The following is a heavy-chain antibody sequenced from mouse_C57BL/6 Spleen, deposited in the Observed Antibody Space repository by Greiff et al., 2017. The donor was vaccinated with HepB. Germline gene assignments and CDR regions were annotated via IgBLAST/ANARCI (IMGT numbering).Heavy chain of an antibody. D-gene: IGHD1-1*01. CDR1: GFTFSSYT. CDR3: ARQLTPYFDY. Sequence: EVQGVESGGGLVKPGGSLKLSCAASGFTFSSYTMSWVRQTPEKRLEWVATISGGGGNTYYPDSVKGRFTISRDNAKNTLYLQMSSLRSEDTALYYCARQLTPYFDYWGQGTTLTVSS. V-gene: IGHV5-9*01. J-gene: IGHJ2*01. CDR2: ISGGGGNT.